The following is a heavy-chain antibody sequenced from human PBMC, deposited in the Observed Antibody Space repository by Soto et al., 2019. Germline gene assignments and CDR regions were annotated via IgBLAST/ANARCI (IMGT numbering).Heavy chain of an antibody. CDR1: GFTFSDYY. CDR2: ISSSSSYT. D-gene: IGHD6-19*01. V-gene: IGHV3-11*05. Sequence: QVQLVESGGGLVKPGGSLRLSCAASGFTFSDYYMSWIRQAPGKGLEWVSYISSSSSYTNYADSVKGRFTISRDNAKNSLYLQMNSRRAEDTAVYYCARNLGYSSGWYNGIDYWGQGTLVTVSS. J-gene: IGHJ4*02. CDR3: ARNLGYSSGWYNGIDY.